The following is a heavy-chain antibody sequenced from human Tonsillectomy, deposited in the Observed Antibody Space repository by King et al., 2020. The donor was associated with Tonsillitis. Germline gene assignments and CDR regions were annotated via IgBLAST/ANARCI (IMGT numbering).Heavy chain of an antibody. CDR3: ARTHSSGPDF. CDR1: GYTFTTYG. D-gene: IGHD6-19*01. J-gene: IGHJ4*02. CDR2: ISAYTGNT. Sequence: QLVQSGAEVKKPGASVKVSCKTSGYTFTTYGIGWVRQAPGQGLEWMGWISAYTGNTDYAQKLQGRVTMTTDTSTSTAYMELRSLKSNDTAVYYCARTHSSGPDFWGRGTLVTVSS. V-gene: IGHV1-18*01.